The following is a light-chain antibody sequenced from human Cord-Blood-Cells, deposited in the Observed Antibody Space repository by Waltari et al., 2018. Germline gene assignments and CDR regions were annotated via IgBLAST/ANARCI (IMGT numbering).Light chain of an antibody. V-gene: IGKV3-20*01. CDR2: GAS. J-gene: IGKJ1*01. CDR3: QQYGSSRT. CDR1: HSVSSSY. Sequence: IVFTQSPGTLSLSPGERAPLSCRASHSVSSSYVAWYQQKPGQAPRLLIYGASSRATGIPDRFSGSGSGTDFTLTISRLEPEDFAVYYCQQYGSSRTFGQGTKVEIK.